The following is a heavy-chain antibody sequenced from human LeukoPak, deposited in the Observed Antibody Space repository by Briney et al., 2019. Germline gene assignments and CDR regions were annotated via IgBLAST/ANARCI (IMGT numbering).Heavy chain of an antibody. D-gene: IGHD6-19*01. CDR1: GYTFTGYY. J-gene: IGHJ6*03. V-gene: IGHV1-2*06. CDR3: ARDIVRRPPGAVTRPYYYYYYMDV. Sequence: ASVKVSCKASGYTFTGYYMHWVRQAPGQGLEWMGRINPNSGGTNYAQKFQGRVTMTRDTSISTAYMELSRLRSDDTAVYYCARDIVRRPPGAVTRPYYYYYYMDVWGKGTTVTVS. CDR2: INPNSGGT.